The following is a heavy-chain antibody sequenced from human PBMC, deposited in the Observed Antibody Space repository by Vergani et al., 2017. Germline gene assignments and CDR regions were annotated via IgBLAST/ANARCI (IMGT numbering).Heavy chain of an antibody. CDR3: VRDPGYSTFDS. J-gene: IGHJ4*02. CDR2: IGVSDNST. Sequence: DVRLVESGGGVVQPGGSLRLSCAASGFTFSAYSMNWVRQTPGKGLEWISYIGVSDNSTYYADSVMGRFAISRDNARNLLFLQMNRLGADDSALYFCVRDPGYSTFDSWGQGTLVTVS. CDR1: GFTFSAYS. D-gene: IGHD5-24*01. V-gene: IGHV3-48*01.